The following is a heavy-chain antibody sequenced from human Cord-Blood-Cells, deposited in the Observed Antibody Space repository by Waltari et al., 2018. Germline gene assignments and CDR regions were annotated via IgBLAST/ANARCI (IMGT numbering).Heavy chain of an antibody. J-gene: IGHJ4*02. CDR3: TTDLLEQRD. D-gene: IGHD1-1*01. Sequence: EVQLVESGGGLVKPGGSLRLSCAASGFTFSNAWMSWVRQAPGKGLEWVGHIKSKTDGGTTDYAAPVKGRFTISRDDSKNTLYLQMNSLKTEDTAVYYCTTDLLEQRDWGQGTLVTVSS. CDR2: IKSKTDGGTT. CDR1: GFTFSNAW. V-gene: IGHV3-15*01.